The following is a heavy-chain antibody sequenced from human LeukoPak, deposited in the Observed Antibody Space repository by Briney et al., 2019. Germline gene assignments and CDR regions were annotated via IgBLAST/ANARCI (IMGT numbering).Heavy chain of an antibody. V-gene: IGHV2-70*04. Sequence: SGPALVKPTQTLTLTCTFSGFSLSTSGMRVSWIRQPPGKALEWLARIDWDDDKFYSTSLKTRLTISKDTSKSQVVLTMTNMDPVDTATYYCARVRCGGDCYPDYWGQGTLVTVSS. CDR2: IDWDDDK. D-gene: IGHD2-21*02. CDR3: ARVRCGGDCYPDY. J-gene: IGHJ4*02. CDR1: GFSLSTSGMR.